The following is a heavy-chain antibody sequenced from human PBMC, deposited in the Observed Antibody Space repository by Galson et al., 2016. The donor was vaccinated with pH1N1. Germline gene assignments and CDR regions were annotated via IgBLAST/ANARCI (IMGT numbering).Heavy chain of an antibody. CDR1: GFSLSTSGVG. Sequence: PALVKPTQTLTLTCTFSGFSLSTSGVGVGWIRQPPGKALEWLALIYWNDDKRYSPSLKSRLTITKDTSKNQVVLTMTNMDPVGTATYYCAHSLYGDYVGWFDPWGQGTLVTVSS. J-gene: IGHJ5*02. CDR3: AHSLYGDYVGWFDP. D-gene: IGHD4-17*01. CDR2: IYWNDDK. V-gene: IGHV2-5*01.